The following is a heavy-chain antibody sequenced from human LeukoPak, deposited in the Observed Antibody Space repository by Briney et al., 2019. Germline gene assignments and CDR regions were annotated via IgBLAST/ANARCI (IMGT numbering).Heavy chain of an antibody. D-gene: IGHD3-22*01. CDR3: AKTRDYYDSSGYYYYFDY. J-gene: IGHJ4*02. V-gene: IGHV3-23*01. CDR2: ITSGSGSNV. Sequence: GGSLRLSCAASGFTFSSHAMSWVRQAPGKGLEWVSAITSGSGSNVYYTDSLKGRFTISRDNSKNTLYLQMNSLRAEDTAVYYCAKTRDYYDSSGYYYYFDYWGQGTLVTVSS. CDR1: GFTFSSHA.